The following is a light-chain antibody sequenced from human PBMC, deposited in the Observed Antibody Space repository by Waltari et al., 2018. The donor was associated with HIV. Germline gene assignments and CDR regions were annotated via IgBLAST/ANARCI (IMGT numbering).Light chain of an antibody. CDR1: PSNIGSNS. Sequence: QSVLTQPPSASGTPGQRVTISCSGSPSNIGSNSVNWYQQLPGTAPRVLIYRTDQRPSGVPDRFSGSQSGASASLAISGLQSEDEAEYYCSTWDASLNGWVFGGGTKLTVL. CDR2: RTD. J-gene: IGLJ3*02. CDR3: STWDASLNGWV. V-gene: IGLV1-44*01.